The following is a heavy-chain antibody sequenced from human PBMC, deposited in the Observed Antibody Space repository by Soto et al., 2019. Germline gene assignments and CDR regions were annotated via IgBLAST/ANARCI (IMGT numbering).Heavy chain of an antibody. CDR3: ARRVPEPYCYCDYMDV. V-gene: IGHV1-18*01. J-gene: IGHJ6*03. Sequence: QVQLVQSGAEVKKPGASVKVSCKASGYTFTSYGISWVRQAPGQGLEWMGWIRAYNGNTNYAQKLQGRVTMTPETSTSTAYMELRSLRSDDTSVYYCARRVPEPYCYCDYMDVWGKGTTVTVSS. CDR1: GYTFTSYG. CDR2: IRAYNGNT. D-gene: IGHD2-2*01.